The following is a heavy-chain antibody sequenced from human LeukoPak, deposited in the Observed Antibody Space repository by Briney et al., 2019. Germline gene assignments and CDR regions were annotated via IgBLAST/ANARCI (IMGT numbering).Heavy chain of an antibody. V-gene: IGHV3-30*04. Sequence: PGRSLRLSCTTSGFTFSSFSMHWVRQAPGKGLEWVAVISYNGKYQYYADPVKGRFTISRDNSQQTLYLQMNTLSVEDTAVYYCAKVSVGYCTGDSCYSPMANNWLDPWGQGTLVIVSS. CDR2: ISYNGKYQ. CDR1: GFTFSSFS. J-gene: IGHJ5*02. CDR3: AKVSVGYCTGDSCYSPMANNWLDP. D-gene: IGHD2-15*01.